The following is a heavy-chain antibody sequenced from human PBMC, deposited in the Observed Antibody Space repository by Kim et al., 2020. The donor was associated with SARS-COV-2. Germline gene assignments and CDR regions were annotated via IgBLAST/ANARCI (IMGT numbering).Heavy chain of an antibody. Sequence: GGSLRLSCAASGFTFNSNWMTWVRQAPGKGLEWVANIKEDGSEKYYVDSVKGRFTISRDNAKNSLFLQMNSLIDADTAVYYSARLYCGSPSCFDFGVDIWGQGTTVTVSS. CDR3: ARLYCGSPSCFDFGVDI. CDR2: IKEDGSEK. D-gene: IGHD2-2*01. CDR1: GFTFNSNW. V-gene: IGHV3-7*03. J-gene: IGHJ6*02.